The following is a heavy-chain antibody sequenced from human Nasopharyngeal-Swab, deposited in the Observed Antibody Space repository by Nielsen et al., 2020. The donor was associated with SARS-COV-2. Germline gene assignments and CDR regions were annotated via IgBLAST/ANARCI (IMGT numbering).Heavy chain of an antibody. D-gene: IGHD6-13*01. V-gene: IGHV3-9*01. J-gene: IGHJ4*02. Sequence: GGQAPGKGLEWVAGISWNSGSIGYADSVKGRFTISRDNAKNSLYLQMNSLRAEDTALYYCAKDMRIAAAFDYWGQGTLVTVSS. CDR2: ISWNSGSI. CDR3: AKDMRIAAAFDY.